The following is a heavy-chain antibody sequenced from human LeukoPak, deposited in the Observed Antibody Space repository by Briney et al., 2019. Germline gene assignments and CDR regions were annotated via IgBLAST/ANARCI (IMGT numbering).Heavy chain of an antibody. J-gene: IGHJ4*02. CDR3: ARDFDDSSQGYYFDY. CDR2: ISADNGNT. D-gene: IGHD3-9*01. CDR1: GDTFTSYG. Sequence: ASVKVSCKASGDTFTSYGISWVRQAPGQGLEWMGWISADNGNTNYAQKLQGRLTMTTDTSTSTAYMELRSLRSDDTAVYYCARDFDDSSQGYYFDYWGQGTLVTVSS. V-gene: IGHV1-18*01.